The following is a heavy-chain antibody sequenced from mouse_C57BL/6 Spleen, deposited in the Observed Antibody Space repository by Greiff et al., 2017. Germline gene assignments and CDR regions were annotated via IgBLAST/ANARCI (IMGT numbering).Heavy chain of an antibody. J-gene: IGHJ3*01. Sequence: QVQLQQPGAELVRPGSSVKLSCKASGYTFTSYWMHWVKQRPIQGLEWIGNIDPSDSATNYNQKFKDKATLTVDKSSSTAYMQLSSLTSEDSAVYYGARGRDGSFAYGGQGTLVTVSA. CDR3: ARGRDGSFAY. CDR2: IDPSDSAT. V-gene: IGHV1-52*01. CDR1: GYTFTSYW.